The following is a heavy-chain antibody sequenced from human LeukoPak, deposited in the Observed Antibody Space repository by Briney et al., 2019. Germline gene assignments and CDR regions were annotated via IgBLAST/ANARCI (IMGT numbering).Heavy chain of an antibody. J-gene: IGHJ6*03. D-gene: IGHD5-12*01. CDR2: ISSSSSTI. Sequence: GGSLRLSCAASGFTFSSYSMNWVRQAPGKGLEWVSYISSSSSTIYYADSVKGRFTISRDNAKNSLYLQMNSLRAEDTAVYYCARGGYDTSYYYYYYMDVWGKGTTVTVSS. V-gene: IGHV3-48*01. CDR1: GFTFSSYS. CDR3: ARGGYDTSYYYYYYMDV.